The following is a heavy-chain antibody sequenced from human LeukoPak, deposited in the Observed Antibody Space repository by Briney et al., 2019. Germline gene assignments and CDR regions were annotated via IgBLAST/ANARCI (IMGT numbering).Heavy chain of an antibody. CDR3: ARARYQDLFDY. D-gene: IGHD2-2*01. Sequence: PSETLSLTCTVSGGSISSDNFYWGWVRQPPGKGLEWIGSIYYSGSTYYNPSLKSRVTISVDTSKNHFSLKLTSVTAADTAVYYCARARYQDLFDYWGQGTLVTVSS. CDR2: IYYSGST. V-gene: IGHV4-39*07. J-gene: IGHJ4*02. CDR1: GGSISSDNFY.